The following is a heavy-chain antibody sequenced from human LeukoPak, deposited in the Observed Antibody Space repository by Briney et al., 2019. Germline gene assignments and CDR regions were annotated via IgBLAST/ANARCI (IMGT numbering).Heavy chain of an antibody. D-gene: IGHD6-13*01. Sequence: PGGSLRLSCAASGFTFRSYWMHWVRQAPGKGLVWVSRINSDGSSTSYADSVKGRFTISRDNAKNTLYLQMNSLRAEDTAVYYCARDGRGYSSTWGFDYWGQGTLVTVSS. J-gene: IGHJ4*02. CDR2: INSDGSST. CDR3: ARDGRGYSSTWGFDY. V-gene: IGHV3-74*01. CDR1: GFTFRSYW.